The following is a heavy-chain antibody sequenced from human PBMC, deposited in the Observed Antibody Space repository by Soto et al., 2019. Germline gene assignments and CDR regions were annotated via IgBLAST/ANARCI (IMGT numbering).Heavy chain of an antibody. V-gene: IGHV5-51*01. Sequence: GESLKISCKGSGYSFTSYWIGWVRQMPGKDLEWMGIIYPGDSDTRYSPSFQGQVTISADKSISTAYLQWSSLKASDTAMYYCARHVVPAAMAGEVYYYGMDVWGQGTTVTVSS. D-gene: IGHD2-2*01. CDR2: IYPGDSDT. CDR3: ARHVVPAAMAGEVYYYGMDV. CDR1: GYSFTSYW. J-gene: IGHJ6*02.